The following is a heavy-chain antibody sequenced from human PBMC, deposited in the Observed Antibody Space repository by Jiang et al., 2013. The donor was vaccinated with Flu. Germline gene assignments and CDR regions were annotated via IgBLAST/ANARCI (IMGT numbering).Heavy chain of an antibody. Sequence: GAEVKKPGASVKVSCKASGYTFTSYGISWVRQAPGQGLEWMGWISAYNGNTNYAQKLQGRVTMTTDTSTSTAYMELRSLRSDDTAVYYCARASSMVRGVIISRGVDYWGQGTLVTVSS. D-gene: IGHD3-10*01. J-gene: IGHJ4*02. CDR2: ISAYNGNT. CDR1: GYTFTSYG. V-gene: IGHV1-18*04. CDR3: ARASSMVRGVIISRGVDY.